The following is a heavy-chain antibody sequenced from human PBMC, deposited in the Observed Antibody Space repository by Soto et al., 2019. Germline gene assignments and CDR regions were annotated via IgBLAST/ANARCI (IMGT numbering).Heavy chain of an antibody. D-gene: IGHD1-20*01. Sequence: QVQLVQSGAEVKKPGASVKVSCKASGYTFTSYGISWVRQAPGQGLEWMGWISAYNGNTNYAQKLQGRVTLTTDTSTSTAYMELRSLRSDDTAVYYCARGYINDLVWMAEEAFDIWGQGTMVTVSS. J-gene: IGHJ3*02. V-gene: IGHV1-18*01. CDR1: GYTFTSYG. CDR2: ISAYNGNT. CDR3: ARGYINDLVWMAEEAFDI.